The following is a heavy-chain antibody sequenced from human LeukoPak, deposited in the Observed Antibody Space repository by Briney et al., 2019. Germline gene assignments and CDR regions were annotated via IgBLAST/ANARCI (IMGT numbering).Heavy chain of an antibody. CDR2: VSGSGVST. D-gene: IGHD2-15*01. CDR3: AKGVEDSGIYYYYYMDV. Sequence: PGGSLRLSCAASGFTFSSYTFSTHAMSWVRQAPGKGLEWVSAVSGSGVSTYYADSVKGRFTISRDNSKNTLYLQMNGLRAEDTAVYYCAKGVEDSGIYYYYYMDVWGKGTTVTVSS. CDR1: GFTFSSYTFSTHA. J-gene: IGHJ6*03. V-gene: IGHV3-23*01.